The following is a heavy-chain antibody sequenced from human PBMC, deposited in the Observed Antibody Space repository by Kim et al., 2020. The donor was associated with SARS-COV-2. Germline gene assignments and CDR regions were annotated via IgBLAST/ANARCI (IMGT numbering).Heavy chain of an antibody. V-gene: IGHV3-23*01. CDR1: GFTFSSYA. J-gene: IGHJ4*02. CDR3: AITVTRNYFDY. D-gene: IGHD4-4*01. CDR2: ISGSGGST. Sequence: GGSLRLSCAASGFTFSSYAMSWVRQAPGKGLEWVSAISGSGGSTYYADSVKGRFTISRANSKNTLYLQMNSLRAEDTAVYYCAITVTRNYFDYWGQGTLVTDYS.